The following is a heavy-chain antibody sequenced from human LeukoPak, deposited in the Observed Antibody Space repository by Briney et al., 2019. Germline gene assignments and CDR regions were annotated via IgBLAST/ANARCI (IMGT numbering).Heavy chain of an antibody. D-gene: IGHD3-10*01. CDR2: IIPIFGTA. V-gene: IGHV1-69*13. Sequence: SVKVSCKASGGTFSRYAISWVRQAPGQGLEWMGRIIPIFGTANYAQKFQGRVTITADESTSTAYMELSSLRSEDTAVYYCARGRYYGSGSYIYWGQGTLVTVSS. CDR3: ARGRYYGSGSYIY. J-gene: IGHJ4*02. CDR1: GGTFSRYA.